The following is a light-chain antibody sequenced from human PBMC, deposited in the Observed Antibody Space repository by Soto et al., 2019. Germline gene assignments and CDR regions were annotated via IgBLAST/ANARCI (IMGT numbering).Light chain of an antibody. Sequence: ERVRTQSPATLSVSPGERVTLSCRASQSVYSNLAWYQQKPGQAPRLLIHGSFTRATGIPARFSGSGSGTEFTLTLSSLQSEDFAVYYCQQFNQWPLTFGGGTKVEIK. CDR3: QQFNQWPLT. V-gene: IGKV3-15*01. CDR2: GSF. CDR1: QSVYSN. J-gene: IGKJ4*01.